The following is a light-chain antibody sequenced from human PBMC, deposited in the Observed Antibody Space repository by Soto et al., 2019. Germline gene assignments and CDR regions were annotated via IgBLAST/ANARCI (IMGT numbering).Light chain of an antibody. CDR3: QQYGDSPYT. V-gene: IGKV3-20*01. CDR1: QSINRSY. Sequence: EIVVTQSPATLSLSPGERAALSCRASQSINRSYLAWYQQIPGQAPRLLICGASSRASGIPDRFSGSGSGTDFTLTISRLEPEDFAVYYCQQYGDSPYTFGQGTKLQIK. J-gene: IGKJ2*01. CDR2: GAS.